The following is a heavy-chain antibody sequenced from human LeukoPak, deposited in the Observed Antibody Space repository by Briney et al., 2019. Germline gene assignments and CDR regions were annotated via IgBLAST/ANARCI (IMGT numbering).Heavy chain of an antibody. CDR3: ARGRSHDWYFDL. V-gene: IGHV3-74*01. CDR2: INTDGRST. CDR1: GFTFSSYW. Sequence: GGSLRLSCAASGFTFSSYWLHWVRRAPGKGLVWVSRINTDGRSTTYADSVKGRFTISRDNAKNTLWLQMNSLRAEDTAVYYCARGRSHDWYFDLWGRGTLVTVSS. D-gene: IGHD3-3*01. J-gene: IGHJ2*01.